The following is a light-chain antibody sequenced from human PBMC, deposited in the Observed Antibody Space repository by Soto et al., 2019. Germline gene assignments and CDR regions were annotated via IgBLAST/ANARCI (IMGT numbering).Light chain of an antibody. Sequence: QSALTQPASVSGSPGQSITISCTGTSSDVGGYNYVSWYQQHPGKAPKLMIYEVSNRPSGVSNRFSGSKSDNTASLTISGLRAEDEADYYCSSCTSSTTLVLGGGTQLTVL. CDR2: EVS. J-gene: IGLJ2*01. CDR3: SSCTSSTTLV. V-gene: IGLV2-14*01. CDR1: SSDVGGYNY.